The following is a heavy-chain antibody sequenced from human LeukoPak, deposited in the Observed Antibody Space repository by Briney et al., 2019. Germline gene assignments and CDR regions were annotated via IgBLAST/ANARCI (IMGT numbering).Heavy chain of an antibody. J-gene: IGHJ3*02. Sequence: ASVKVSCKASGYTFTSYYMHWVRQAPGQGLEWMGIINPSGGSTSYAQKFQGRVTMTRDTSTSTVHMELSSLRSEDTAVYYCARDYRITIFGGPDAFDIWGQGTMVTVSS. D-gene: IGHD3-3*01. CDR1: GYTFTSYY. V-gene: IGHV1-46*01. CDR3: ARDYRITIFGGPDAFDI. CDR2: INPSGGST.